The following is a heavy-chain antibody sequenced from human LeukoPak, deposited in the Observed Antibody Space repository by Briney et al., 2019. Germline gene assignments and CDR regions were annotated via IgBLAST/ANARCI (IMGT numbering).Heavy chain of an antibody. V-gene: IGHV3-33*01. J-gene: IGHJ5*02. CDR1: GYSFSTHG. D-gene: IGHD2-8*02. CDR3: VRIPGGSRFDP. CDR2: IWYDGSRD. Sequence: PGGSLRLSCVASGYSFSTHGIQWVRQAPGKGLEWVAVIWYDGSRDDYAESVKGRFTVSRDNANNTAYLQMNSLRVGDTAVYYCVRIPGGSRFDPWGQGALVTVSS.